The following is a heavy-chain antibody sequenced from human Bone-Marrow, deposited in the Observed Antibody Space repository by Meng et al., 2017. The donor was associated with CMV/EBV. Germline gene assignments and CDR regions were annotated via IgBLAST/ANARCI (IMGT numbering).Heavy chain of an antibody. CDR3: ARGGARGWYYDSSGYKPPLDY. CDR2: IKQDGSEK. V-gene: IGHV3-7*01. J-gene: IGHJ4*02. CDR1: GFTFSSYW. Sequence: GESLKISCAASGFTFSSYWMSWVRQAPGKGLEWVANIKQDGSEKYYVDSEKGRFTISRDNAKNSLYLQMNSLRAEDTAVYYCARGGARGWYYDSSGYKPPLDYWGQGTLVTVSS. D-gene: IGHD3-22*01.